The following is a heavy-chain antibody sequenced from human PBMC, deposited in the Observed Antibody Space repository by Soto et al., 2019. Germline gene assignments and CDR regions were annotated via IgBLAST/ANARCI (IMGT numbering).Heavy chain of an antibody. CDR3: ARIATTTLGGPIDY. CDR1: GYFISSSHW. CDR2: INYSGSF. D-gene: IGHD4-4*01. Sequence: QVQVQESGPGLVKASDTLSPTCRVSGYFISSSHWWGWIRQPPGKGLEWIGHINYSGSFYHDPSLKSRVTMSLDTSKHQFSLRLSSVTAVDTAVYYCARIATTTLGGPIDYWGRGTLVTVSS. V-gene: IGHV4-28*05. J-gene: IGHJ4*02.